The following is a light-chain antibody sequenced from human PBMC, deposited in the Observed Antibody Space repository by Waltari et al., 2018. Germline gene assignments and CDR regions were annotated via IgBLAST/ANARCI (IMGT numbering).Light chain of an antibody. CDR3: QQYDISPLT. CDR2: GAS. CDR1: QAVRTTY. J-gene: IGKJ4*02. V-gene: IGKV3-20*01. Sequence: DIVSKQSPGTLSLSHGESATLSCRASQAVRTTYLAWYQQKPGQAPTLLIYGASSRATGIPDRFSGSGSGTDFSLTISSLEPEDFAVYYCQQYDISPLTFGGGTKVEIK.